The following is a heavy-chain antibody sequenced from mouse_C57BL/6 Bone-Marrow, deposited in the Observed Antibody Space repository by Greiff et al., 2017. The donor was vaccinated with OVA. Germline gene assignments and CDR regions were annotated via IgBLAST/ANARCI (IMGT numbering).Heavy chain of an antibody. CDR1: GYTFTDYY. CDR2: INPYNGGT. J-gene: IGHJ3*01. Sequence: EVKLQESGPVLVKPGASVKMSCKASGYTFTDYYMNWVKQSHGKSLEWIGVINPYNGGTSYNQKFKGKATLTVDKSSSTAYMELNSLTSEDSAVYYCARGPSGFAYWGQGTLVTVSA. CDR3: ARGPSGFAY. V-gene: IGHV1-19*01.